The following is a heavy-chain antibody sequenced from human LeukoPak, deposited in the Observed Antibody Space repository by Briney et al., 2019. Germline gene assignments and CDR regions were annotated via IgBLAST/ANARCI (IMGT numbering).Heavy chain of an antibody. D-gene: IGHD2-15*01. CDR2: IKQDGSEK. CDR3: AREGFAAASDI. CDR1: EFTFRSYW. V-gene: IGHV3-7*01. J-gene: IGHJ3*02. Sequence: GSLRLSCAASEFTFRSYWMRWVRQAPGKGLEWVANIKQDGSEKNYVDSVKGRFTISRDNAKNSMYLQMNSLRAEDTAVYYCAREGFAAASDIWGQGTVVTVSS.